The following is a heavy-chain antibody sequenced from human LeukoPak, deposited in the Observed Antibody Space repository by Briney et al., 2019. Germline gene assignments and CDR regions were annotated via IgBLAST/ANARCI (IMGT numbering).Heavy chain of an antibody. CDR2: IYTTGST. D-gene: IGHD3-22*01. J-gene: IGHJ4*02. CDR1: GFTVSSNS. V-gene: IGHV3-53*01. CDR3: ARRAGDYSHPYDY. Sequence: GGSLRLSCTVSGFTVSSNSMSWVRQAPGKGLEWVSFIYTTGSTHNSDSVKGRFTISRDSSKNTLYLQMNSLRAEDTAVYYCARRAGDYSHPYDYWGQGTLVTVSS.